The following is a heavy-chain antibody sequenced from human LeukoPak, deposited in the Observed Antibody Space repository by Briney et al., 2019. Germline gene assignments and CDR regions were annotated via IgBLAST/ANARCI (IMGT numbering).Heavy chain of an antibody. CDR1: GFIFSHYG. V-gene: IGHV3-33*01. Sequence: PGGSLRLSCAASGFIFSHYGMHWVRQAPGKGLEWVAVIWSDAGNRFYAGSVKGRFTISRDNSQNTLFLQMNSLRAEDTAMYYCARDAQRGFDYSNSLEYWGHGTLVTVSS. CDR3: ARDAQRGFDYSNSLEY. J-gene: IGHJ4*01. CDR2: IWSDAGNR. D-gene: IGHD4-11*01.